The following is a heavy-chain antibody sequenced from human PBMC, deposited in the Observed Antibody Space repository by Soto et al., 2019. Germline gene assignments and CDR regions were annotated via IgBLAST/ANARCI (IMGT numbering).Heavy chain of an antibody. CDR2: IKSDGSST. CDR1: GFTFSTYW. CDR3: ARSDWFDP. V-gene: IGHV3-74*01. Sequence: LRLSCAASGFTFSTYWMHWVRQAPGKGLVWVSRIKSDGSSTSYADSVKGRFTISRDNAKNTLYLQMNGLRVEDTAVYYCARSDWFDPWGQGTLVTVSS. J-gene: IGHJ5*02.